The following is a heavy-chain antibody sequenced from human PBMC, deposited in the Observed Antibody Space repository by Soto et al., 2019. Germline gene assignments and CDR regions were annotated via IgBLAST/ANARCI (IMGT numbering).Heavy chain of an antibody. CDR1: GYTFTSYD. CDR2: MKPNSGNT. J-gene: IGHJ5*02. Sequence: ASVKVSCKASGYTFTSYDINWVRQATGQGLEWMGWMKPNSGNTGYAQKFQGRVTMTRNTSKSTAYMELSSLRSEDTAVYYCARAHFWQWLVRNNWFDPWGQGTLVTVSS. V-gene: IGHV1-8*01. CDR3: ARAHFWQWLVRNNWFDP. D-gene: IGHD6-19*01.